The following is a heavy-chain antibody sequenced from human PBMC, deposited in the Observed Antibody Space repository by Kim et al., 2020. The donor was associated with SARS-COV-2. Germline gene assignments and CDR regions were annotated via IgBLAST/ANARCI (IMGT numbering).Heavy chain of an antibody. D-gene: IGHD3-10*01. J-gene: IGHJ4*02. V-gene: IGHV1-2*06. CDR3: ARNLGSLLWFGESHY. CDR2: INPNSGGT. Sequence: ASVKVSCKASGYTFTGYYMHWVRQAPGQGLEWMGRINPNSGGTNYAQKFQGRVTMTRDTSISTAYMELSRLRSDDTAVYYCARNLGSLLWFGESHYWGQGTLVTVSS. CDR1: GYTFTGYY.